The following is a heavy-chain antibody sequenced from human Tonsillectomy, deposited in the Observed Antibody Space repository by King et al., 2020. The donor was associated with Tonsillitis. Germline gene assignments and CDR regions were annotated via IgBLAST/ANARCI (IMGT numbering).Heavy chain of an antibody. D-gene: IGHD7-27*01. CDR3: AKDLVGTAFDY. J-gene: IGHJ4*02. V-gene: IGHV3-30*18. CDR2: LAYDGSNK. Sequence: VQLVESGGGVVHPGTSLRLSCTASGFTFMAFGLHWVRQAPGNGLEWVALLAYDGSNKYYSDSWKGRFTISRDNSKNTLNLRMNSLRPDDTAVYYCAKDLVGTAFDYWGQGTLVTVSS. CDR1: GFTFMAFG.